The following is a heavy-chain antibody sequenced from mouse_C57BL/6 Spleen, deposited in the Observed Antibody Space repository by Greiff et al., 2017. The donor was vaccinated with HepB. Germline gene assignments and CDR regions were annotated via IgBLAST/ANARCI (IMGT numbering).Heavy chain of an antibody. V-gene: IGHV1-52*01. CDR1: GYTFTSYW. CDR2: IDPSDSET. J-gene: IGHJ4*01. CDR3: ARQSSYYDYDEDYAMDY. D-gene: IGHD2-4*01. Sequence: QVQLKQSGAELVRPGSSVKLSCKASGYTFTSYWMHWVKQRPIQGLEWIGNIDPSDSETHYNQKFKDKATLTVDKSSSTAYMQLSSLTSEDSAVYYCARQSSYYDYDEDYAMDYWGQGTSVTVSS.